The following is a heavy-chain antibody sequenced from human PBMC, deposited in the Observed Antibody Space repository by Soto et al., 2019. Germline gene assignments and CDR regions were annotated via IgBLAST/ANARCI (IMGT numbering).Heavy chain of an antibody. CDR2: IYWDDDK. Sequence: SGPTLVNPTQTLTLTCTFSGFSLSTSGVGVGWIRQPPGKALEWLALIYWDDDKRYSPSLKSRLTITKDTSKNQVVLTMTNMDPVDTATYYCAHSGPPLLSPDRGSDYYYYGMDVWGQGTTVTVSS. CDR3: AHSGPPLLSPDRGSDYYYYGMDV. CDR1: GFSLSTSGVG. V-gene: IGHV2-5*02. D-gene: IGHD1-26*01. J-gene: IGHJ6*02.